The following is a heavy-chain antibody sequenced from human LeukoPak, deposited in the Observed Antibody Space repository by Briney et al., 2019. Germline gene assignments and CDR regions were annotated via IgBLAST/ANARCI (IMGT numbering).Heavy chain of an antibody. Sequence: PGGSLRLSCAASGFTFSSYSMSWVRQAPGKGLEWVSTITGSGGSAFYADSVKGRFTISRDNSKNTLSLQMNSLRAEATAVYYCAKDPLSYGGHSLDSWGQGTLVTVSS. V-gene: IGHV3-23*01. J-gene: IGHJ4*02. CDR2: ITGSGGSA. D-gene: IGHD4-23*01. CDR1: GFTFSSYS. CDR3: AKDPLSYGGHSLDS.